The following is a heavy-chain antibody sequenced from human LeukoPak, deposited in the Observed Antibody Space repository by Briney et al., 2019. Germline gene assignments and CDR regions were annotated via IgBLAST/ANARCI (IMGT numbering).Heavy chain of an antibody. D-gene: IGHD5-18*01. V-gene: IGHV4-31*03. J-gene: IGHJ4*02. Sequence: SETLSLTCTVSGGSLSSGGYYWTWIRQHPGKGLEWIGHISYSWSTYYNPSLNSRVTISGGTSKSQSSLKLSSVTAADTAVYYCARVRGYSYGELDYWGQGTLVTVSS. CDR1: GGSLSSGGYY. CDR3: ARVRGYSYGELDY. CDR2: ISYSWST.